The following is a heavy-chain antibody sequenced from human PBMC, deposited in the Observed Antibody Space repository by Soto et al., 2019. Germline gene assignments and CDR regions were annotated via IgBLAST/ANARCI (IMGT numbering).Heavy chain of an antibody. J-gene: IGHJ3*02. V-gene: IGHV4-34*01. CDR3: ARVMILRYFDWYGKNDAFDI. Sequence: TSETLSLTCAVYGGSFSGYYWSWIRQPPGKGLEWIGEINHSGSTSYNPSLKSRVTISVDTSKNQFSLKLSSVTAADTAVYYCARVMILRYFDWYGKNDAFDIWGQGTMVTVSS. CDR1: GGSFSGYY. D-gene: IGHD3-9*01. CDR2: INHSGST.